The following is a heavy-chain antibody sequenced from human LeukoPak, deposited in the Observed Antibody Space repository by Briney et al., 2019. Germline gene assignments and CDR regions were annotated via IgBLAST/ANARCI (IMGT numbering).Heavy chain of an antibody. CDR2: IIPIFGTA. CDR3: ARNYRSSYGMDV. V-gene: IGHV1-69*13. CDR1: GYTFTSYG. Sequence: SVKVSRKASGYTFTSYGINWVRQAPGQGLEWMGGIIPIFGTANYAQKFQGRVTITADESTSTAYMELSSLRSEDTAVYYCARNYRSSYGMDVWGQGTTVTVSS. D-gene: IGHD1-26*01. J-gene: IGHJ6*02.